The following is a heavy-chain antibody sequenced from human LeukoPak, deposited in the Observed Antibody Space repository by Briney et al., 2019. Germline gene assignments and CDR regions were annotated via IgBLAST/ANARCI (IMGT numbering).Heavy chain of an antibody. V-gene: IGHV4-4*07. CDR2: IYTGGST. Sequence: SETLSLTCSVSGGSVGSFSIYYRSWVRQPAGKGLEWIGRIYTGGSTSTSYNPSLKSRVSISVDKSKNHFSLTLRSVTAADTAVYYCAMYNYDTSGFDYWGQGTRVTVSS. D-gene: IGHD3-22*01. CDR1: GGSVGSFSIYY. J-gene: IGHJ4*02. CDR3: AMYNYDTSGFDY.